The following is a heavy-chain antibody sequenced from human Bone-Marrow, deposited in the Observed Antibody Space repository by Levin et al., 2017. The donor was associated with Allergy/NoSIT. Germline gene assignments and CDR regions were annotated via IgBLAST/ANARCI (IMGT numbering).Heavy chain of an antibody. V-gene: IGHV4-34*01. Sequence: SQTLSLTCAVYGGSFSGYYWSWIRQPPGKGLEWIGEINHSGSTNYNPSLRSRVTISVDTSKNQFSLKLSSVTAADTAVYYCQGHCSSTSCYVGFDYWGQGTLVTVSS. CDR1: GGSFSGYY. J-gene: IGHJ4*02. CDR2: INHSGST. CDR3: QGHCSSTSCYVGFDY. D-gene: IGHD2-2*01.